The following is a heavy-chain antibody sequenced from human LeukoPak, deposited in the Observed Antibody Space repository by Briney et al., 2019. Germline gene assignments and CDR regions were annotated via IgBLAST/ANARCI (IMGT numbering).Heavy chain of an antibody. J-gene: IGHJ3*02. CDR1: GFTFSGYS. V-gene: IGHV3-48*02. CDR3: ATEKAFAFDI. CDR2: ISITSRTT. Sequence: GGSLRLSCAASGFTFSGYSLNWVRQAPGKGLQWVSYISITSRTTNYADSVKGRFTISRDSAKNSLYLQMNSLRDEDTAVYYCATEKAFAFDIWGQGTVVTVSS.